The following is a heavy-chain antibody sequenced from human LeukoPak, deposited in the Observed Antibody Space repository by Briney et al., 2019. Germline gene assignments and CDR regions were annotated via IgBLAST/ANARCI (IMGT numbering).Heavy chain of an antibody. CDR3: ARGFGQYQLLFGY. Sequence: GGSLRLSCAACGFTFSSYWMSWVRQAPGKGLEWVANIKQDGSEKYYVDSVKGRFTISRDNAKNSLYLQMNSLRAEDTAVYYCARGFGQYQLLFGYWGQGTLVTVSS. D-gene: IGHD2-2*01. CDR1: GFTFSSYW. V-gene: IGHV3-7*01. CDR2: IKQDGSEK. J-gene: IGHJ4*02.